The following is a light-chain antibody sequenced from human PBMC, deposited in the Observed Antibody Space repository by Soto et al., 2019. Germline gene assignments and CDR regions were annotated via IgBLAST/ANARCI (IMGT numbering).Light chain of an antibody. CDR2: EVS. CDR1: SSDVGGYNY. CDR3: SSNTRISLCV. J-gene: IGLJ1*01. V-gene: IGLV2-14*01. Sequence: QSALTQPPSVSASPGQSITISCTGTSSDVGGYNYVSWHQQHPGKAPKLMIFEVSYRPSGVSDCFAGSKAGNTASLNTAGLQADDEDYYYGSSNTRISLCVFGTGTKVTVL.